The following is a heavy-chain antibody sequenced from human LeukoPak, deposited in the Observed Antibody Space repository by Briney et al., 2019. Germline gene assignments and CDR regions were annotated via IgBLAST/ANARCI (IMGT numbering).Heavy chain of an antibody. J-gene: IGHJ4*02. V-gene: IGHV3-30*03. CDR2: ISYDGSNK. D-gene: IGHD6-19*01. CDR1: GFTFSSYG. Sequence: QTGGSLRLSCAASGFTFSSYGMHWVRQAPGKGLEWVAVISYDGSNKFYADSVKGRFTISRDNSKNTLYLQMNSLRAEDTAVYYCARDSGPLYSSGWYSVFNYFDYWGQGTLVTVSS. CDR3: ARDSGPLYSSGWYSVFNYFDY.